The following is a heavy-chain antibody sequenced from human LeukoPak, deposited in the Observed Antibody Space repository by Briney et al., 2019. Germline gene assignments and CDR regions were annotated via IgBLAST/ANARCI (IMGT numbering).Heavy chain of an antibody. Sequence: ASVKVSCKVSGYTLTELSMHWVRQAPGKGLEWMGGFDPEDGETIYAQKFQGRVTMTEDTSTGTAYMELSSLRSEDTAVYYCATRATLRYFDWSDAFDIWGQGTMVTVSS. V-gene: IGHV1-24*01. D-gene: IGHD3-9*01. CDR3: ATRATLRYFDWSDAFDI. J-gene: IGHJ3*02. CDR1: GYTLTELS. CDR2: FDPEDGET.